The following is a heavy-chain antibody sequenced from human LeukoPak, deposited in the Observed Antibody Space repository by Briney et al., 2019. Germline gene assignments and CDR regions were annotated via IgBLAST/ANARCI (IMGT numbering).Heavy chain of an antibody. CDR3: ARLGYCSGGSCYDY. D-gene: IGHD2-15*01. V-gene: IGHV7-4-1*02. CDR1: GHTFTTYG. Sequence: ASVKVSCKASGHTFTTYGMNWVRQAPGQGLEWMGRINTNTGNPMYAQGFTGRFVFSLDTSVSTAYLQISSLKAEDTAVYYCARLGYCSGGSCYDYWGQGTLVTVSS. J-gene: IGHJ4*02. CDR2: INTNTGNP.